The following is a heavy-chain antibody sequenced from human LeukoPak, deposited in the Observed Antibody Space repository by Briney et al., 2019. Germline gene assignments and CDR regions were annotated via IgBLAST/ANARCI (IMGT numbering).Heavy chain of an antibody. CDR1: GFTFDDYA. D-gene: IGHD6-19*01. CDR2: ISYSSGST. CDR3: GKDISGWFDAFEI. V-gene: IGHV3-9*01. Sequence: PGGSLRLSCAASGFTFDDYALHWVRQAPGKGLEWVSGISYSSGSTGYADSVSGRFTISRDNAKNSLYLQMNSLRTEDTALYFSGKDISGWFDAFEIWGQGTMVTVSS. J-gene: IGHJ3*02.